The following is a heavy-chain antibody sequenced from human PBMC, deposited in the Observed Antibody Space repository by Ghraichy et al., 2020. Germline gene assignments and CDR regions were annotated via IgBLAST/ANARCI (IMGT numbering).Heavy chain of an antibody. D-gene: IGHD3-3*01. CDR1: GGSFSGYY. J-gene: IGHJ3*02. CDR3: ARYEADNAFDI. V-gene: IGHV4-34*01. Sequence: SETLSLTCAVYGGSFSGYYWSWIRQPPGKGLEWIGEINHSGSTNYNPSLKSRVTISVDTSKNQFSLKLSSVTAADTAVYYCARYEADNAFDIWGQGTMVTVSS. CDR2: INHSGST.